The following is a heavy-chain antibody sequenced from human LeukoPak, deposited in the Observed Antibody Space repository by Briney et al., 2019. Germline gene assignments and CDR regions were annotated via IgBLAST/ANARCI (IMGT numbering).Heavy chain of an antibody. CDR2: IIPIFGTA. CDR1: GGTFSSFA. V-gene: IGHV1-69*06. Sequence: GASVKVSCKASGGTFSSFAISWVRQAPGQGLEWMGGIIPIFGTANYAQKFQGRVTITADKSTSTAYMELSSLRSEDTAVYYCARGQGGGYNDYWGQGTLVTVSS. J-gene: IGHJ4*02. D-gene: IGHD1-14*01. CDR3: ARGQGGGYNDY.